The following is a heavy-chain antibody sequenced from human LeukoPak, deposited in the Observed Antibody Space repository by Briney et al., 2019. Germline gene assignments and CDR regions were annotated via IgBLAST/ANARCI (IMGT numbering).Heavy chain of an antibody. V-gene: IGHV3-30-3*01. CDR3: ASNRPESIAARMFDY. CDR2: ISYDGNNK. Sequence: PGGSLRLSCAASGFTFSSYVFHWVRQAPGKGLEWVAVISYDGNNKYYADSVKGRFTISRDNSKNTLYLQVNSLRVEDTAAYFCASNRPESIAARMFDYWGQGTLVTVSS. CDR1: GFTFSSYV. J-gene: IGHJ4*02. D-gene: IGHD6-6*01.